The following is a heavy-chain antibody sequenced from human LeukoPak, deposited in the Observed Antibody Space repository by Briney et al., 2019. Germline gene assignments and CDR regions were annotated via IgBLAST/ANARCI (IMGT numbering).Heavy chain of an antibody. D-gene: IGHD3-22*01. J-gene: IGHJ3*02. Sequence: PSETLSLTCTVSGGSISSYYWSWIRQPAGKGLEWIGRIYTSGSTNYNPSLKSRVTMSVDTSKNQFSLKLSSVTAADTAVYYCARGGDYYDSSGYDDAFDIXXQGTMVTVSS. CDR3: ARGGDYYDSSGYDDAFDI. CDR1: GGSISSYY. V-gene: IGHV4-4*07. CDR2: IYTSGST.